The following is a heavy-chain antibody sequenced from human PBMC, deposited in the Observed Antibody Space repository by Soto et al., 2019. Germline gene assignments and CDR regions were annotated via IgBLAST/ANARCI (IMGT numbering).Heavy chain of an antibody. V-gene: IGHV4-39*01. Sequence: PSETLSLTCTVSGGSISSSSYYWGWIRQPPGKGLEWIGSIYYSGSTYYNPSLKSRVTISVDTSKNQFSLKLSSVTAADTAVYYCARLGYDILTGYSNFDYWGQGILVTVSS. CDR1: GGSISSSSYY. J-gene: IGHJ4*02. D-gene: IGHD3-9*01. CDR2: IYYSGST. CDR3: ARLGYDILTGYSNFDY.